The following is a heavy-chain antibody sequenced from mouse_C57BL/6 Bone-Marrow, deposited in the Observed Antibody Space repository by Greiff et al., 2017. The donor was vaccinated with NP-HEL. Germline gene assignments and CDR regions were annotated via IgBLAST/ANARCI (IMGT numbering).Heavy chain of an antibody. CDR1: GFTFSSYG. CDR2: ISSGGSYT. J-gene: IGHJ2*01. CDR3: ARRSPFDY. V-gene: IGHV5-6*01. Sequence: EVQLVESGGDLVKPGGSLKLSCAASGFTFSSYGMSWVRQTPDKRLEWVATISSGGSYTYYPDSVKGRFTISRDNAKNTLYLQMSSLKSEYTAIYYCARRSPFDYWGQGTTLTVSS.